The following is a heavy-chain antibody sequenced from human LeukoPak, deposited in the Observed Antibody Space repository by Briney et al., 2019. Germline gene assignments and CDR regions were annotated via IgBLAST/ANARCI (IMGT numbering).Heavy chain of an antibody. CDR2: FDPEDGET. CDR1: GYTLTELS. J-gene: IGHJ3*02. V-gene: IGHV1-24*01. Sequence: GASVKVSCKVSGYTLTELSMHWVRQAPGKGLEWMGGFDPEDGETIYAQKFQGRVTMTEDTSTDTAYVELSSLRSEDTAVYYCAIRTADSYGFDAFDIWGQGTMVTVSS. CDR3: AIRTADSYGFDAFDI. D-gene: IGHD5-18*01.